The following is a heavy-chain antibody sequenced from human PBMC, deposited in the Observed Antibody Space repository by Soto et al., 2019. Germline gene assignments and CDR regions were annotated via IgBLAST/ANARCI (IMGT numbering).Heavy chain of an antibody. CDR1: GGSISSSSYY. J-gene: IGHJ4*02. CDR2: IYYSGST. V-gene: IGHV4-39*01. CDR3: ASSVTYYYDSSGYSFFDY. D-gene: IGHD3-22*01. Sequence: TSETLSLTCTVSGGSISSSSYYWGWIRQPPGKGLEWIGSIYYSGSTYYNPSLKSRVTISVDTPKNQFSLKLSSVTAADTAVYYCASSVTYYYDSSGYSFFDYWGQGTLVTVSS.